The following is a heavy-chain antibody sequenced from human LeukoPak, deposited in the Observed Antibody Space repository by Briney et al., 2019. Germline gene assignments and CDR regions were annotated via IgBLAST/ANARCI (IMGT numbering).Heavy chain of an antibody. CDR3: AKDLRRQLVISTFDF. D-gene: IGHD6-13*01. J-gene: IGHJ4*02. CDR1: EFTFSSYN. Sequence: GGSLRLSCAASEFTFSSYNMNWVRQAPGKGLEWVSYISSSSSTIYYADSVKGRFTISRDNAKNTLYLQMNSLRAEDTAVYFCAKDLRRQLVISTFDFWGQGTLVTVSS. V-gene: IGHV3-48*01. CDR2: ISSSSSTI.